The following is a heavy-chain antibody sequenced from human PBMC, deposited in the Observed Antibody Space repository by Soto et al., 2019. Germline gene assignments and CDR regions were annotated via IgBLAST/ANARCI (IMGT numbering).Heavy chain of an antibody. CDR2: IYYSGST. CDR1: GGSISSGGYY. D-gene: IGHD3-10*01. V-gene: IGHV4-31*03. J-gene: IGHJ6*02. CDR3: ARDLAGSPEIGDYHDYYYYGMDV. Sequence: QVQLQESGPGLVKPSQTLSLTCTVSGGSISSGGYYWSWIRQHPGKGLEWIGYIYYSGSTYYNPSLKSRVTISVDTSKNQCSLQLSCVTAADTAVYYCARDLAGSPEIGDYHDYYYYGMDVWGQGTTVAVSS.